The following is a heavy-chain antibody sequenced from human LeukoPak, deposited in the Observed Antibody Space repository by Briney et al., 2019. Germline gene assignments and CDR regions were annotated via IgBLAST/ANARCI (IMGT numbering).Heavy chain of an antibody. CDR1: VGSISSYY. D-gene: IGHD3-3*01. Sequence: SETLSLTCTVSVGSISSYYWSWIRQPPGKGLEWIGYIYYSGSTNYNPSLKSRVTISVDTSKNQFSLKLSSVTAADTAVYYCARADYDFWSGYSAFDYWGQGTLVTVAS. CDR2: IYYSGST. J-gene: IGHJ4*02. V-gene: IGHV4-59*01. CDR3: ARADYDFWSGYSAFDY.